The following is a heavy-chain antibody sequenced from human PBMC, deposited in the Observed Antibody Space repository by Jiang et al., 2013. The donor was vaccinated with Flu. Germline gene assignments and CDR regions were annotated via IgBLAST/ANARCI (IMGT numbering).Heavy chain of an antibody. D-gene: IGHD6-19*01. CDR3: AKGQTVAGEFDS. V-gene: IGHV3-30*18. CDR2: ISYDGNED. J-gene: IGHJ4*01. Sequence: VQLVESGGGVVRPGRSLRLSCAASGLIFDIYGMHWVRQAPGKGLEWVASISYDGNEDTYADSVKGRLTISRDNSENTVSLHMNSLRPEDTAIYYCAKGQTVAGEFDSWGQGSLVTVSP. CDR1: GLIFDIYG.